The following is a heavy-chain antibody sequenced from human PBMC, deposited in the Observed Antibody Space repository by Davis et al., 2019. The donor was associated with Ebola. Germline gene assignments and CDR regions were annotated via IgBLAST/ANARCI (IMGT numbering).Heavy chain of an antibody. J-gene: IGHJ6*04. CDR1: GYTFTSYG. D-gene: IGHD3-3*01. CDR2: ISAYNGNT. CDR3: ASFYYDFWSGYLNYYYGMDV. Sequence: ASVKVSCKTSGYTFTSYGISWVRQAPGQGLEWMGWISAYNGNTNYAQKLQGRVTMTTDTSTSTAYMELRSLRSDDTAVYYCASFYYDFWSGYLNYYYGMDVWGKGTTVTVSS. V-gene: IGHV1-18*01.